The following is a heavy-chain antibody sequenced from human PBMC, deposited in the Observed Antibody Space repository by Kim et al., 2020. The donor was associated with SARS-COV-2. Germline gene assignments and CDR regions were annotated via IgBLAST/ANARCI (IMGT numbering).Heavy chain of an antibody. Sequence: ASVKVSCKASGYTFTSYAMHWVRQAPGQRLEWMGWINAGNGNTKYSQKFQGRVTITRDTSASTAYMELSSLRSEDTAVYYCARSLRQLLSIHYYYYGMDVWGQGTTVTVSS. CDR1: GYTFTSYA. J-gene: IGHJ6*02. CDR2: INAGNGNT. D-gene: IGHD2-2*01. CDR3: ARSLRQLLSIHYYYYGMDV. V-gene: IGHV1-3*01.